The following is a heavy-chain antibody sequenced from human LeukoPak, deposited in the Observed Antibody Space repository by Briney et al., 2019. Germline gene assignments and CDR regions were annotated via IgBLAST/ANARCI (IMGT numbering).Heavy chain of an antibody. CDR3: ARDSDYSGNGNGDWFDP. CDR1: GFRFTSFG. CDR2: ISNYFGVT. Sequence: GASVKVSCKASGFRFTSFGVSWVRQAPGQGLEWMGWISNYFGVTHYAEKFEDRVTMTVDTPTTTAYMELRSLRYDDTAVYYCARDSDYSGNGNGDWFDPWGQGTVVTVSS. D-gene: IGHD4-11*01. J-gene: IGHJ5*02. V-gene: IGHV1-18*04.